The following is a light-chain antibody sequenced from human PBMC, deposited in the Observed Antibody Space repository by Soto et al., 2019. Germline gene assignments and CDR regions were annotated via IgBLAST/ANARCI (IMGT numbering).Light chain of an antibody. Sequence: EVVLTQSPATLSLSPGERATLSCRASESVFGYLAWYQHKPGQAPRLLIYDASNRATGVPARFSGSGSGTDFTLTISSLELEDFAVYYCQQRYRWPPITFGQGTRLEIK. CDR1: ESVFGY. CDR2: DAS. CDR3: QQRYRWPPIT. J-gene: IGKJ5*01. V-gene: IGKV3-11*01.